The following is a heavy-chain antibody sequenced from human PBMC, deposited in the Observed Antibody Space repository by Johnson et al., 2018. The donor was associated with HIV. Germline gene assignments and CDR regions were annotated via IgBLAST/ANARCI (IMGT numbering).Heavy chain of an antibody. CDR1: GFTFSSYA. CDR3: AKGQWLDAFDI. J-gene: IGHJ3*02. D-gene: IGHD6-19*01. V-gene: IGHV3-30*04. CDR2: ISYDGSNK. Sequence: QVQLVESGGGVVQPERSLRLSCAASGFTFSSYAMHWVRQAPGKGLEWVACISYDGSNKHYADSVKGRFTISRDNSKNTLYLQMNSLRAEDTAVYYGAKGQWLDAFDIWGQGTMVTVSS.